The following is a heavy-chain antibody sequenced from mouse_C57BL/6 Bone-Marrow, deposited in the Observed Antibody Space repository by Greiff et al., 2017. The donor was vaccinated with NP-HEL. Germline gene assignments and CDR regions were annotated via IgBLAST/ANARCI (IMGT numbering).Heavy chain of an antibody. CDR3: ARQDSNYVYFDY. J-gene: IGHJ2*01. CDR2: ISGGGGNT. Sequence: EVHLVESGGGLVKPGGSLKLSCAASGFTFSSYTMSWVRQTPEKRLEWVATISGGGGNTYYPDSVKGRFTISRENAKNTLYLQMSSLRSEDTALYYCARQDSNYVYFDYWGQGTTLTVSS. D-gene: IGHD2-5*01. V-gene: IGHV5-9*01. CDR1: GFTFSSYT.